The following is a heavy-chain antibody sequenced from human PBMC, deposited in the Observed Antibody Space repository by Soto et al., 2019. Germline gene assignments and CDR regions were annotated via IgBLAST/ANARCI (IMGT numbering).Heavy chain of an antibody. CDR2: ISYDGSNK. J-gene: IGHJ3*02. D-gene: IGHD2-2*01. CDR1: GFTFSSYG. V-gene: IGHV3-30*18. Sequence: GGSLRLSCAASGFTFSSYGMHWVRQAPGKGLEWVAVISYDGSNKYYADSVKGRFTISRDNSKNTLFLQMNSLRAEDTAVYYFAKVRDIVVVPAGGPSDAFDIWGQGTMVTVSS. CDR3: AKVRDIVVVPAGGPSDAFDI.